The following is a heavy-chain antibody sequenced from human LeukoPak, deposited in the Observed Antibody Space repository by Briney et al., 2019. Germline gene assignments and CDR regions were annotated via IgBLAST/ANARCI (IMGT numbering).Heavy chain of an antibody. Sequence: GGSLRLSCAASGFTFSSYAMSWVRQAPGKGLEWVSAISGSGGSTYYADSVKGRFTISRDNSKNTLYLQMSSLRAEDTAVYYCAKEPQYCSGGSCYSRVNNWFDPWGQGTLVTVSS. D-gene: IGHD2-15*01. CDR3: AKEPQYCSGGSCYSRVNNWFDP. CDR2: ISGSGGST. V-gene: IGHV3-23*01. CDR1: GFTFSSYA. J-gene: IGHJ5*02.